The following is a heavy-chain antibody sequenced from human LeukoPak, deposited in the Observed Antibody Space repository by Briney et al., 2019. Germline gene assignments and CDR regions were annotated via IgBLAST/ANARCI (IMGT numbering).Heavy chain of an antibody. CDR2: ISAYNGNT. CDR3: ARGRYYGSGSYQLDY. V-gene: IGHV1-18*01. J-gene: IGHJ4*02. CDR1: GYTFTSYG. Sequence: ASVKVSCKASGYTFTSYGISWVRQAPGQGLEWMGWISAYNGNTNYAQKLQGRVTMTTDTSTSTAYMELRSLRSDDTAVYYCARGRYYGSGSYQLDYWGQGTLVTVSS. D-gene: IGHD3-10*01.